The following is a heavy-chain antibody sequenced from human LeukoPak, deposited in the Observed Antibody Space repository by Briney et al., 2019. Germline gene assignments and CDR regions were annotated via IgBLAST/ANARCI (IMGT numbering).Heavy chain of an antibody. J-gene: IGHJ4*02. CDR1: GDSISSGSYS. D-gene: IGHD4-17*01. CDR3: ARGEFTYGDYTYFDY. Sequence: SETLSLTCTVSGDSISSGSYSWSWVRQPAGKGLEWIGRIYTSGSTNYNPSLKSRVTISVDTSKNQFSLKLSSVTAADTAVYYCARGEFTYGDYTYFDYWGQGTLVTVSS. CDR2: IYTSGST. V-gene: IGHV4-61*02.